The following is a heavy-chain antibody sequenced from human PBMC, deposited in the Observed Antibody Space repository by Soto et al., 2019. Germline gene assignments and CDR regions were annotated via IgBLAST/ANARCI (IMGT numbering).Heavy chain of an antibody. J-gene: IGHJ6*02. CDR1: GGSFSGYY. CDR2: INHSGST. CDR3: AREPDIPTPYYYYYGMDV. Sequence: PSETLSLTCAVYGGSFSGYYWSWIRQPPGKGLEWIGEINHSGSTNYNPSLKSRVTISVDTSKNQFSLKLSSVTAADTAVYYCAREPDIPTPYYYYYGMDVWGQGTTVTVSS. D-gene: IGHD2-21*02. V-gene: IGHV4-34*01.